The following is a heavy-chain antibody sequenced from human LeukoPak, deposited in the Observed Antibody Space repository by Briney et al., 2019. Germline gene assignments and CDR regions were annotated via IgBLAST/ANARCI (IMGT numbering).Heavy chain of an antibody. Sequence: GGSLKISFKGSGYRFTSYWIGWVRQIPGKGLEWMGIIYPGDSDTRYSPSFQGQVTFSADKSITTAYLQWSSLKASDTAMYYCARRYSGSHDYWGQGTLVTVSS. D-gene: IGHD1-26*01. CDR3: ARRYSGSHDY. CDR2: IYPGDSDT. CDR1: GYRFTSYW. J-gene: IGHJ4*02. V-gene: IGHV5-51*01.